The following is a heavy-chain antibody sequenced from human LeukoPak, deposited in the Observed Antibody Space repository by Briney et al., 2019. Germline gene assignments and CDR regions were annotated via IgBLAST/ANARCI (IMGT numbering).Heavy chain of an antibody. D-gene: IGHD6-6*01. CDR1: GGSFSGYY. CDR3: ARGKYSYSSSPYFDY. J-gene: IGHJ4*02. V-gene: IGHV4-34*01. Sequence: SETLSLTCAVYGGSFSGYYWSWIRQPPGKGLEWIGEINHSGSTNYNPSLKSRVTISVDTSKNQFSLKLSSVTAADTAVYYCARGKYSYSSSPYFDYWGQGTLVTVSS. CDR2: INHSGST.